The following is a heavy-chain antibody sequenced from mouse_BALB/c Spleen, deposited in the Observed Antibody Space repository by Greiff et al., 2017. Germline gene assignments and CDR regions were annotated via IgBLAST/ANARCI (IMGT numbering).Heavy chain of an antibody. CDR3: ARRVYDGYYDY. V-gene: IGHV5-12-1*01. CDR2: ISSGGGST. Sequence: EVQVVESGGGLVKPGGSLKLSCAASGFAFSSYDMSWVRQTPEKRLEWVAYISSGGGSTYYPDTVKGRFTISRDNAKNTLYLQMSSLKSEDTAMYYCARRVYDGYYDYWGQGTTLTVSS. J-gene: IGHJ2*01. D-gene: IGHD2-3*01. CDR1: GFAFSSYD.